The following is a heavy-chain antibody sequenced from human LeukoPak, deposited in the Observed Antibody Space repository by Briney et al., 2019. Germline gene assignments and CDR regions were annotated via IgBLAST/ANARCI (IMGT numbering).Heavy chain of an antibody. CDR2: IIPIFGTA. Sequence: SVKVSCKASGGTFSSYAISWVRQAPGQGLEWMGGIIPIFGTANYAQKFQGRVTITADESTSTAYMELSSLRSEDTAVYYCARGIAVAGQYYYGMDVWGQGTTVTVS. D-gene: IGHD6-19*01. J-gene: IGHJ6*02. CDR3: ARGIAVAGQYYYGMDV. V-gene: IGHV1-69*13. CDR1: GGTFSSYA.